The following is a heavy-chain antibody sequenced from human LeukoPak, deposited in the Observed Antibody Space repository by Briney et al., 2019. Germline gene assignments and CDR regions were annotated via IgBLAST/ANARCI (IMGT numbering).Heavy chain of an antibody. Sequence: ASVKVSCKASGYTFTDYYMHWVRQAPGQGLEWMGWINPGGGATKNAQKFQGRVTMTRDTSISTAYMDLSRLTSDDTAVYYCARDGGSGWNLDYWGQGTLVTVSS. CDR1: GYTFTDYY. V-gene: IGHV1-2*02. CDR2: INPGGGAT. CDR3: ARDGGSGWNLDY. J-gene: IGHJ4*02. D-gene: IGHD6-19*01.